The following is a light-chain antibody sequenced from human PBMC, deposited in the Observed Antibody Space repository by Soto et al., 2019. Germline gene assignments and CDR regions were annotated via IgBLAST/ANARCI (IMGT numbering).Light chain of an antibody. CDR1: QSVSSSY. J-gene: IGKJ5*01. CDR2: GAS. V-gene: IGKV3-20*01. CDR3: QQHGSSPIT. Sequence: EIVLTQSPGTLSLSPGERATLSCRASQSVSSSYLAWYQQKPGQAPRLLIYGASSRATGISDRFSGSGSGTDFTLTISRLEPEDFAVYYCQQHGSSPITFGQGTRLEIK.